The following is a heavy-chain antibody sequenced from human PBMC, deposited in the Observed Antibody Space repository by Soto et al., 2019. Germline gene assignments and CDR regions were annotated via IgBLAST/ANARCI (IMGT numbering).Heavy chain of an antibody. CDR1: GGSFSFYY. V-gene: IGHV4-34*01. Sequence: SETLSLTXAVSGGSFSFYYWSWIRQPPGKELEWIGEINHSGSTNYNSSLKSRVTISVDTSKNQFSLKLSSVTAADTAVYYCATRFYDSSGYYLFYFDSWGQGTLVTVSS. D-gene: IGHD3-22*01. CDR2: INHSGST. CDR3: ATRFYDSSGYYLFYFDS. J-gene: IGHJ4*02.